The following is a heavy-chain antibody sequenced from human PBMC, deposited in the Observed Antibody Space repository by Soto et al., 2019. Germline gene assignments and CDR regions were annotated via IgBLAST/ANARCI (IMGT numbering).Heavy chain of an antibody. CDR3: ARETKYYYGSGSYYYFDY. CDR1: GFTVSSNY. CDR2: IYSGGST. V-gene: IGHV3-53*01. D-gene: IGHD3-10*01. Sequence: GGSLRLSCAASGFTVSSNYMSWVRQAPGKGLEWVSVIYSGGSTYYADSVKGRFTTSSDNSKNTLYLQMNSLKAEDTAVYYCARETKYYYGSGSYYYFDYWGQGTLVTVSS. J-gene: IGHJ4*02.